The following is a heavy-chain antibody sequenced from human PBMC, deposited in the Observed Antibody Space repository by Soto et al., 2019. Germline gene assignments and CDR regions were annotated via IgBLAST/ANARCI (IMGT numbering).Heavy chain of an antibody. CDR1: GFTFDDYA. D-gene: IGHD6-13*01. J-gene: IGHJ4*02. CDR2: ISWNSGSM. Sequence: EVQLVESGGGLVQPGRSLRLSCAASGFTFDDYAMHWVRQPPGKGLEWVSGISWNSGSMGYADSVKGRFTISRDNAKISLYLQMNSLRAEDTTLYYCAKDLGGSSWFMDYWGQGTMVTVSS. V-gene: IGHV3-9*01. CDR3: AKDLGGSSWFMDY.